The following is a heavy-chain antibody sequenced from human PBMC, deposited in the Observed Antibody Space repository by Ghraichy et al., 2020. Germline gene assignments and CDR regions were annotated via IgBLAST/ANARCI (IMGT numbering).Heavy chain of an antibody. J-gene: IGHJ3*02. CDR1: GGSISSYY. Sequence: ESLNISCTVSGGSISSYYWSWIRQPAGKGLEWIGRIYTTGSTNYNPSLKSRVTMSVDTSKNQFSLKLSSVTAADTAVYYCARDRRELSLGAFDIWGQGTMVTVSS. V-gene: IGHV4-4*07. CDR3: ARDRRELSLGAFDI. CDR2: IYTTGST. D-gene: IGHD3-16*02.